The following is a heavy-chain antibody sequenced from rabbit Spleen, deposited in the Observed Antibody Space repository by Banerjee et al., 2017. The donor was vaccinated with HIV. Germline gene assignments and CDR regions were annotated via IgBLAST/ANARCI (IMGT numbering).Heavy chain of an antibody. CDR1: GFSLSDRDV. Sequence: QEQLKETGGGLVKPGGSLTLTCEASGFSLSDRDVMCWVRQAPGKGLEWIACINAATGKGVCASWAKGRFAISKTSSTTVTLQMTSLTIADTATYFCARDSGSSFSSYGMDLWGPGTLVTVS. J-gene: IGHJ6*01. D-gene: IGHD8-1*01. CDR2: INAATGKG. CDR3: ARDSGSSFSSYGMDL. V-gene: IGHV1S45*01.